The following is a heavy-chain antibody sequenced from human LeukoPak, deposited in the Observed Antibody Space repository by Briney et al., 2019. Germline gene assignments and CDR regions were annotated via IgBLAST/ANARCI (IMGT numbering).Heavy chain of an antibody. CDR3: ARRRLTQNFDY. CDR2: IYYSGST. V-gene: IGHV4-30-4*08. J-gene: IGHJ4*02. CDR1: GGSISSGGYY. Sequence: SETLSLTCTVSGGSISSGGYYWSWIRQHPGKGLEWIGYIYYSGSTYYNPSLKSRVTISVDTSKNQFSLKLSSVTAADTAVYYCARRRLTQNFDYWGQGTLVTVSS. D-gene: IGHD1-14*01.